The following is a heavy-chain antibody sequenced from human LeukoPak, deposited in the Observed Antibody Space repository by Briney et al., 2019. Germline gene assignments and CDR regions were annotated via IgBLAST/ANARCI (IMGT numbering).Heavy chain of an antibody. J-gene: IGHJ4*02. V-gene: IGHV1-2*02. CDR3: ARARYNWNIQFDY. Sequence: EASVKVSCKASGYTFTGYYMHWVRQAPGQGLEWMGWINPNSGGTNYTQKFQGRVTMTRDTSISTAYMELSRLRSDDTAVYYCARARYNWNIQFDYWGQGTLVTVSS. D-gene: IGHD1-1*01. CDR2: INPNSGGT. CDR1: GYTFTGYY.